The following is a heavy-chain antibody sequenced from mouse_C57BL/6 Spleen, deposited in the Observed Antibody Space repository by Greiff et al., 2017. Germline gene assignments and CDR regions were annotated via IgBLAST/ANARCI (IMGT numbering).Heavy chain of an antibody. CDR2: IYPGDGDT. CDR1: GYAFSSSW. V-gene: IGHV1-82*01. Sequence: QVQLKQSGPELVKPGASVKISCKAFGYAFSSSWMNWVKQRPGKGLEWIGRIYPGDGDTNYNGKFKGKATLTAAKSSSTAYMQLSSLTSEDSAVYFCARSDYEDGGFAYWGQGTLVTVSA. CDR3: ARSDYEDGGFAY. J-gene: IGHJ3*01. D-gene: IGHD2-4*01.